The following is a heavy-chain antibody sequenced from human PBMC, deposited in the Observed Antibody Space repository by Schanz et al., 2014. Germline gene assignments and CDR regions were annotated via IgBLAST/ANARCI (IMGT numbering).Heavy chain of an antibody. J-gene: IGHJ5*02. Sequence: EVQLVESGGGLVQPGGSLKLSCAASGFTFSASAMHWVRQAPGKGLEWVGHIRSKPNNYATEYAASMKGRFTISRDNSKSTLYLQVNSLRPEDTAIYYCTKPDIPAALTGPGVWFDAWGQGTLVTVSS. D-gene: IGHD6-13*01. CDR2: IRSKPNNYAT. CDR1: GFTFSASA. V-gene: IGHV3-73*02. CDR3: TKPDIPAALTGPGVWFDA.